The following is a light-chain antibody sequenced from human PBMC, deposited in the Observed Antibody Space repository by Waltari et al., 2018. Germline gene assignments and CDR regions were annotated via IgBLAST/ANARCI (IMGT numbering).Light chain of an antibody. Sequence: DIVMTQSPDSLAVSLGQRATIHCKSSQSVLYRSNNKNYLAWYQQKPGQPPKLLIYWASTRESGVPDRFSGSGSGTDFTLTISSLQAEDVAVYYCQQYYSTLMYTFGQGTKLEIK. J-gene: IGKJ2*01. CDR1: QSVLYRSNNKNY. CDR3: QQYYSTLMYT. CDR2: WAS. V-gene: IGKV4-1*01.